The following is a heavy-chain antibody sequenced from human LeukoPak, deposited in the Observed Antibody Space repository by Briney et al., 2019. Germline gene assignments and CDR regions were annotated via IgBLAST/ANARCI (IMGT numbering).Heavy chain of an antibody. J-gene: IGHJ4*02. CDR2: FDPEDGET. CDR1: GYTLTELS. D-gene: IGHD2-15*01. CDR3: ATPRWYLQDPFDY. V-gene: IGHV1-24*01. Sequence: VASVKVSCMVSGYTLTELSMHWVRQAPGKGLEWMGGFDPEDGETIYAQKFQGRVTMTEDTSTDTAYMELSSLRSEDTAVYYCATPRWYLQDPFDYWGQGTLVTVSS.